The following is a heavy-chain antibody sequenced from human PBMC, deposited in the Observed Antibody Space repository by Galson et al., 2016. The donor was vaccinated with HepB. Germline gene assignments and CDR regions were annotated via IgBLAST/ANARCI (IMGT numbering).Heavy chain of an antibody. CDR1: GFTFKSYA. D-gene: IGHD1-14*01. CDR3: LKRRKYSGNDVLDI. V-gene: IGHV3-30*18. CDR2: ISSDGGVQ. Sequence: SLRLSCAASGFTFKSYAMHWVRQPPGKGLEWVAVISSDGGVQHYADSVKSRFTVSRDNSKNTLYLQMSSLRIEDTAVYYCLKRRKYSGNDVLDIWGQGTVVIVSP. J-gene: IGHJ3*02.